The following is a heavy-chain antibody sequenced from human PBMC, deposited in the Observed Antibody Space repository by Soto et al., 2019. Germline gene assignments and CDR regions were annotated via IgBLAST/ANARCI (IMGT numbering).Heavy chain of an antibody. D-gene: IGHD4-17*01. CDR1: GFTFSSYA. CDR3: ACWAVPTELDY. Sequence: QVQLVESGGGVVQPGRSLRLSCAASGFTFSSYAMHWVRQAPGKGLEWVAVISYDGHNKYYADSVKGRFTISRDNSKNTLYLQMNSLRAEDTAVYYCACWAVPTELDYWGQGTLVTVSS. J-gene: IGHJ4*02. V-gene: IGHV3-30-3*01. CDR2: ISYDGHNK.